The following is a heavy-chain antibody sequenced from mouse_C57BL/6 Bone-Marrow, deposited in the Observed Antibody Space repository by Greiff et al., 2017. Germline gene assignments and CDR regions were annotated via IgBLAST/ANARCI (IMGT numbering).Heavy chain of an antibody. D-gene: IGHD1-3*01. V-gene: IGHV1-61*01. CDR1: GYTFTSYW. Sequence: QVQLQQPGAELVRPGSSVKLSCKASGYTFTSYWMDWVKQRPGQGLEWIGNIYPSDSETHYNQKFKDKATLTVDKSSSTAYMQLSSLTSEDSAVYYCARGNYYLYFDVWGTGTTVTVSS. CDR2: IYPSDSET. CDR3: ARGNYYLYFDV. J-gene: IGHJ1*03.